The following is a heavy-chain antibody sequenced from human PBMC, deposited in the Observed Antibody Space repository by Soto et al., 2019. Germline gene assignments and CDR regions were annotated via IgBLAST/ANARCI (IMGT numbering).Heavy chain of an antibody. CDR3: ARDYYGSGSYYGYYYYGMDV. D-gene: IGHD3-10*01. CDR1: GGSISSYY. CDR2: IYYSGST. J-gene: IGHJ6*02. V-gene: IGHV4-59*01. Sequence: SETLSLTCTVSGGSISSYYWSWIRQPSGKGLEWIGYIYYSGSTNYNPSLKSRVTISVDTSKNQFSLKLSSVTAADTAVYYCARDYYGSGSYYGYYYYGMDVWGQGTTV.